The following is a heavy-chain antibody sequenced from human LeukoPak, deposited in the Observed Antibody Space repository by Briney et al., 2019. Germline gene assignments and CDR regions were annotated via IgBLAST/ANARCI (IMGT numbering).Heavy chain of an antibody. CDR2: ISSSSRYI. J-gene: IGHJ4*02. CDR3: VRDSNLSFDY. Sequence: GGSLRLSCAASGFTFSSYSMNWVRQAPGKGLEWVSSISSSSRYIYYADSVKGRFTISRDNAKSTLYLQMNNLRAEDTALYYCVRDSNLSFDYWGQGSLVTVSS. CDR1: GFTFSSYS. D-gene: IGHD1-14*01. V-gene: IGHV3-21*01.